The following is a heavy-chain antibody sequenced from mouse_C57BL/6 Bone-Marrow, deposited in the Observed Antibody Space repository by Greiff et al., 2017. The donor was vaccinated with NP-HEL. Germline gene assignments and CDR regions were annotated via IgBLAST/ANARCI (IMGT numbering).Heavy chain of an antibody. J-gene: IGHJ3*01. CDR3: ARRRGNGSSAFAY. CDR1: GYTFTDHT. CDR2: IYPRDGST. Sequence: QVQLQQSDAELVKPGASVKISCKASGYTFTDHTIHWMKQRPEQGLEWIGYIYPRDGSTKYNEKFKGKATLTADKSSSTAYMQLNSLTSEDAAVYFCARRRGNGSSAFAYWGQGTLVTVSA. V-gene: IGHV1-78*01. D-gene: IGHD1-1*01.